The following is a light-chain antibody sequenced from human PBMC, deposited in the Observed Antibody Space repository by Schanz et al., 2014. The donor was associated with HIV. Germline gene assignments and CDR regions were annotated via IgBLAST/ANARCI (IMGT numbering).Light chain of an antibody. CDR2: ATS. V-gene: IGKV3D-20*02. Sequence: EIVLTQSPGSLSLSPGGRATLSCGASQSLSSSYLAWYQQKRDQPPRLVIYATSTRAAGIPDRFSGTGSGTDFTLTISSLEPEDFAVYFCQQRSNWPLLTFGGGTKVEIK. CDR1: QSLSSSY. CDR3: QQRSNWPLLT. J-gene: IGKJ4*01.